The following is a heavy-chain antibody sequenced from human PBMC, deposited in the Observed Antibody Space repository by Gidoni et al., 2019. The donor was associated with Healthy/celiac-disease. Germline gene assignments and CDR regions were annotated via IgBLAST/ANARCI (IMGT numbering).Heavy chain of an antibody. CDR2: IYTSGST. D-gene: IGHD3-22*01. J-gene: IGHJ4*02. CDR1: GGSISSYY. V-gene: IGHV4-4*07. CDR3: ARDSYDSSGSDY. Sequence: QVQLQESGPGLVKPSETLSLTCTVSGGSISSYYWSWIRQPAGKELEWIGRIYTSGSTNYNPSLKSRVTMSVYTSKNQFSLELGSVTAADTAVYYCARDSYDSSGSDYWGQGTLVTVSS.